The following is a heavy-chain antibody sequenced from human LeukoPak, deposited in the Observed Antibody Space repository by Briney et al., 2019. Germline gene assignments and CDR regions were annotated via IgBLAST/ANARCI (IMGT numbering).Heavy chain of an antibody. CDR2: IYYSGST. CDR3: ASLDNYYGSGSYISVFDY. Sequence: SETLSLTCTVSGGSISSYYWSWIRQPPGKGLEWIGYIYYSGSTNYNPSLKSRVTISVDTSKNQFSLQLSSVTAADTAVYYCASLDNYYGSGSYISVFDYWGQGTLVTVSS. CDR1: GGSISSYY. J-gene: IGHJ4*02. D-gene: IGHD3-10*01. V-gene: IGHV4-59*08.